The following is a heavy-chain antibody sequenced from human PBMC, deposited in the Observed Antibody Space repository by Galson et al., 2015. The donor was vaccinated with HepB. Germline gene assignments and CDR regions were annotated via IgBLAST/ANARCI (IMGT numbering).Heavy chain of an antibody. CDR1: GFSFTNYA. V-gene: IGHV3-23*01. J-gene: IGHJ4*02. D-gene: IGHD3/OR15-3a*01. CDR3: DKEDGYSWGTFDF. CDR2: ISGSGGNI. Sequence: SLRLSCAVSGFSFTNYAVSWVRQAPGRGLEWVAAISGSGGNIYYADSVKGRFTVSRDNFQNTVYLQMNSLRVEDTAIYYCDKEDGYSWGTFDFWGQGTLVTVSS.